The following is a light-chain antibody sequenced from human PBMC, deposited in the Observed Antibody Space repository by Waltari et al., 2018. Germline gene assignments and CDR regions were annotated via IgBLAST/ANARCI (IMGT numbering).Light chain of an antibody. Sequence: EVVLTQSPVPVSLSPGEGATLSCRTSQSVSSTYLAWYQKKAGRPPRLLIFGASIRATGIPDRFSGSGSGTEFTLTIDRLEPEDSAVYYCHQYGTSPRTFGQGTKVETK. CDR2: GAS. CDR1: QSVSSTY. CDR3: HQYGTSPRT. J-gene: IGKJ1*01. V-gene: IGKV3-20*01.